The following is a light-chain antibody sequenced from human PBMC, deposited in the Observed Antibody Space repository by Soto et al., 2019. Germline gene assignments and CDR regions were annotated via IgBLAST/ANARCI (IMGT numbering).Light chain of an antibody. CDR1: QSVSSY. Sequence: EIVLTQSPATLCLSPGERATLSCRASQSVSSYLAWYQQKPGQAPRLLIYGASNRATGIPARFTGSGSGTDFTLTSSSLAPEDFAVYYCQHRGEWPRTFGQGTKLEIK. J-gene: IGKJ2*02. CDR3: QHRGEWPRT. CDR2: GAS. V-gene: IGKV3-11*01.